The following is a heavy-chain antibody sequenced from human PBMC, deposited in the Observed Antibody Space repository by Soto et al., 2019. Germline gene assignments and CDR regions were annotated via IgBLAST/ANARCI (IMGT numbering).Heavy chain of an antibody. D-gene: IGHD6-13*01. CDR2: IYYSGST. CDR1: GGSISSSSYY. CDR3: ATRVGQQLVYYYGMDV. Sequence: PSETLSLTCTVSGGSISSSSYYWGWIRQPPGKGLEWIGSIYYSGSTYYNPSLKSRVTISVDTSKNQFSLKLSSVTAADTAVYYCATRVGQQLVYYYGMDVWGQGTTVTVSS. J-gene: IGHJ6*02. V-gene: IGHV4-39*01.